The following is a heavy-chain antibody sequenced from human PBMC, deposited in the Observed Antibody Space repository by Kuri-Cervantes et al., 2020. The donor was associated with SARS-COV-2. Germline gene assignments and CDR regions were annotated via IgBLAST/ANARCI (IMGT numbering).Heavy chain of an antibody. CDR1: GGTFSSYA. D-gene: IGHD6-19*01. J-gene: IGHJ5*02. CDR3: ARGGLAVAGRVWFDP. CDR2: IIPIFGTA. V-gene: IGHV1-69*05. Sequence: SVKVSCKASGGTFSSYAISWVRQAPGQGLEWMGGIIPIFGTANYAQKFQGRVTMTRDTSISTAYMELSRLRSDDTAVYYCARGGLAVAGRVWFDPWGQGTLVTVSS.